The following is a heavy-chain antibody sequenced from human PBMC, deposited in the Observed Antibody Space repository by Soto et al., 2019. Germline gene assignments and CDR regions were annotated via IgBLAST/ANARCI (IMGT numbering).Heavy chain of an antibody. CDR2: IYYSGST. D-gene: IGHD1-20*01. CDR3: AREAGGISGTPTRFGP. J-gene: IGHJ5*02. CDR1: GGSISSGGYY. Sequence: SETLSLTCTVSGGSISSGGYYWSWIRQHPGKGLEWIGYIYYSGSTYYNPSLKSRVTISVDTSKNQFSLRLSSVTAADTAVYYCAREAGGISGTPTRFGPRGRGNMVTAAS. V-gene: IGHV4-31*03.